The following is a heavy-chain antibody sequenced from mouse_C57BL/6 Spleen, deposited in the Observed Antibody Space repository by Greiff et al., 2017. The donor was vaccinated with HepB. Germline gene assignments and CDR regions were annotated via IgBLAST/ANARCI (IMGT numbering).Heavy chain of an antibody. CDR3: ARSTGWFDY. J-gene: IGHJ2*01. CDR1: GYSFTGYY. Sequence: VHVKQSGPELVKPGASVKISCKASGYSFTGYYMNWVKQSPEKSLEWIGEINPSTGGTTYNQKFKAKATLTVDKSSSTAYMQLKSLTSEDSAVYYCARSTGWFDYWGQGTTLTVSS. CDR2: INPSTGGT. D-gene: IGHD4-1*02. V-gene: IGHV1-42*01.